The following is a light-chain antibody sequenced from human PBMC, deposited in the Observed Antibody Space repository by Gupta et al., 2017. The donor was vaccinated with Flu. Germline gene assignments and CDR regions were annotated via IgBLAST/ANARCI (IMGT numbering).Light chain of an antibody. V-gene: IGLV2-18*02. Sequence: QSALTQPPSVSGTPGQSVTISCTGTSSDVGTYNRVSWYQQPPGTAPKLMIYEVSNRPSGVPDRFSGSKSGNTASLTISGLQGEDEADYYCSSYTSSITYVFGTGTKVTVL. CDR2: EVS. CDR1: SSDVGTYNR. J-gene: IGLJ1*01. CDR3: SSYTSSITYV.